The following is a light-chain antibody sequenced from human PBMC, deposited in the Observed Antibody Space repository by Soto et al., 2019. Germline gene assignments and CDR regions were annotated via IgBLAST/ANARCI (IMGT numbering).Light chain of an antibody. J-gene: IGKJ3*01. CDR2: GAS. CDR1: QSVSSN. V-gene: IGKV3-15*01. CDR3: QQYNNWPPGFT. Sequence: EIVMTQSPATLSVSPGERATLSCRASQSVSSNLAWYQQKPGQAPRLLIYGASTRATGIPARFSGSGSGTEFPLTISSLQSEDFAVYYCQQYNNWPPGFTFGPGTKVDIK.